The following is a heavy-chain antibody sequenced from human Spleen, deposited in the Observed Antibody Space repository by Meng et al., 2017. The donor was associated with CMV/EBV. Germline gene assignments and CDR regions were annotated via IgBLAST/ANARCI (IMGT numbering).Heavy chain of an antibody. D-gene: IGHD3-22*01. J-gene: IGHJ4*02. V-gene: IGHV4-31*02. CDR1: GSIGSDNYY. Sequence: GSIGSDNYYWTWLRQHPGKGLEWIGYIHYSGTAHYNPSLKSRVSISVDTSKTQLSLKLNSVTAADTAVYYCARARYDSRGYSGFDYWGRGTLVTVSS. CDR3: ARARYDSRGYSGFDY. CDR2: IHYSGTA.